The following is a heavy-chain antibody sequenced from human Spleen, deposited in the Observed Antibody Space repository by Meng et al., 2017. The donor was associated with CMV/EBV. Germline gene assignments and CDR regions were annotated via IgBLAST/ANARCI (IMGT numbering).Heavy chain of an antibody. Sequence: AAAGVMFDDDGMSWGRQVPGKGVEWVAGITGNGGRTNYADAVKGRFTISRDNAKNSLYLEMNSLRAEDTALYYCARLGSGRYFYFDYWGQGTLVTVSS. J-gene: IGHJ4*02. V-gene: IGHV3-20*04. D-gene: IGHD1-26*01. CDR3: ARLGSGRYFYFDY. CDR1: GVMFDDDG. CDR2: ITGNGGRT.